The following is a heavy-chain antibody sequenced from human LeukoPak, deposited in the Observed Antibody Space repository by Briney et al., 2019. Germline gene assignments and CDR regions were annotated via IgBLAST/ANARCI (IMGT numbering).Heavy chain of an antibody. Sequence: GSLRLSCAASGFPFSSYWMHWVRQAPGKGLVWVSRINSDGSSTTYADSVKGRFTISRDNAKNTLYLQMNSLRAEDTAVYYCARVGHLVPYDYWGQGTLVTVSS. J-gene: IGHJ4*02. CDR3: ARVGHLVPYDY. V-gene: IGHV3-74*01. CDR1: GFPFSSYW. CDR2: INSDGSST. D-gene: IGHD6-13*01.